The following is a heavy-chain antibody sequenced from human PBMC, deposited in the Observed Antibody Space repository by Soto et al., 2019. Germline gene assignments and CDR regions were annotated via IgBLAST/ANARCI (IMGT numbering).Heavy chain of an antibody. D-gene: IGHD6-13*01. V-gene: IGHV1-69*02. CDR2: IIPILGIA. CDR1: GGTFRSYT. Sequence: QVQLVQSGAEVKKPGSSVKVSCTASGGTFRSYTISWVRQAPGPGLEWMGRIIPILGIANYAQKFQGRVTITDDKSTSTANMELSSLISEDTAVYDCAGGYSSSATYFDYWGQGTLVTVAS. J-gene: IGHJ4*02. CDR3: AGGYSSSATYFDY.